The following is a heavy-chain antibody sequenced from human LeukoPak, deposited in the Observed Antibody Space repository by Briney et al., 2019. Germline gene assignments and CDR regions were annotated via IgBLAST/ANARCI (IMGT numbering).Heavy chain of an antibody. CDR1: GGSISRYY. Sequence: PSETLSLTCTVSGGSISRYYWSWIRRPPGKGLEWLGYIDDSGNTNYNPSLKSQVTISVDKSKNQFSLKLRFVTAADTAMYCCARSDYHNSGSHTVFDAFDIWGQRTRVTVSS. CDR2: IDDSGNT. V-gene: IGHV4-59*01. J-gene: IGHJ3*02. D-gene: IGHD3-10*01. CDR3: ARSDYHNSGSHTVFDAFDI.